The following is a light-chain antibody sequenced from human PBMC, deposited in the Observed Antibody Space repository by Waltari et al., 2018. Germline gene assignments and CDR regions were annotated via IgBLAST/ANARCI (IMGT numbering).Light chain of an antibody. J-gene: IGLJ2*01. Sequence: QSALTQPPSASGSPGQSVTISFTGTSSDVGNYNYVSWYQHHPGKAPKRMLYEVSKRPSGCADRFSGSKSGNTASLTVSGLQAEDEADYYCCSYAGSNSLVFGGGTKLTVL. CDR2: EVS. CDR3: CSYAGSNSLV. CDR1: SSDVGNYNY. V-gene: IGLV2-8*01.